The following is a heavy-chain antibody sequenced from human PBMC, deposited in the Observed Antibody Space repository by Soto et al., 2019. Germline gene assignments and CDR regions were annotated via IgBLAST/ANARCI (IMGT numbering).Heavy chain of an antibody. Sequence: QVQLQESGPGLVKPSETLSLTCTVSGGSVSSGSYYWSWIRQPPGKGLEWIGYIYYSGSTNYNPSLKSRVTISVDTSKNQFSLKLSSVTAADTAVYYCVRGGFDYYYGMDVWGQGTTVTVSS. J-gene: IGHJ6*02. D-gene: IGHD3-3*01. CDR3: VRGGFDYYYGMDV. V-gene: IGHV4-61*01. CDR2: IYYSGST. CDR1: GGSVSSGSYY.